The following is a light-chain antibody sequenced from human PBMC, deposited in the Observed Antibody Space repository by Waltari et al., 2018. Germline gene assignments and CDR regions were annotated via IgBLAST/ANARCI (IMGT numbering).Light chain of an antibody. CDR2: DAS. Sequence: EMVMTQSPATLSVSPGERATLSCRASQSVSSNLAWYQQKPGQAPRLLIYDASTRATGIPARFSGSGSGTEFTLTISSLQSEDFAVYYCQQYNNWPRTFGQGTKVEIK. CDR1: QSVSSN. V-gene: IGKV3-15*01. J-gene: IGKJ1*01. CDR3: QQYNNWPRT.